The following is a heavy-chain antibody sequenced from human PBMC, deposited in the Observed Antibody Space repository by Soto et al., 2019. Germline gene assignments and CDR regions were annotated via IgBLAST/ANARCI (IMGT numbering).Heavy chain of an antibody. CDR1: GYTFTTSW. V-gene: IGHV5-51*01. D-gene: IGHD6-19*01. J-gene: IGHJ6*02. CDR3: ARQYSSGWWNYYYGMDV. CDR2: IYPGDSDT. Sequence: GESLKISCQASGYTFTTSWIGWVRQTPGKGLEWMGIIYPGDSDTRYSPSFQGQVTISADKSISTAYLQWSSLKASDTAMYYCARQYSSGWWNYYYGMDVWGQGTTVTVSS.